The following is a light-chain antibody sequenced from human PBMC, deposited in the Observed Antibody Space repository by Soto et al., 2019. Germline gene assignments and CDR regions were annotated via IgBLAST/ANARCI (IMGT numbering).Light chain of an antibody. CDR2: DVT. CDR1: SSDVGGYDY. V-gene: IGLV2-11*01. CDR3: FSYAGTYTFYV. Sequence: ALTQPRSVSGSPGQSVTISCTGTSSDVGGYDYVSWYQQHPGKAPKLMIYDVTKRPSGVPDRFSGSRSGNTASLTISGLQAEDDADYYCFSYAGTYTFYVFGTGTQLTVL. J-gene: IGLJ1*01.